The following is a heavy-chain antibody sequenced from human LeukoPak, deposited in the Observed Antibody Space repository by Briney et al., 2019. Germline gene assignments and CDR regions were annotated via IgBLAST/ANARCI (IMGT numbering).Heavy chain of an antibody. CDR1: GYTFTSYA. Sequence: PGGSLRLSCAASGYTFTSYAMHWVRQAPGQRLEWMGWINAGNGNTKYSQKFQGRVTITRDTSASTAYMELSSLRSEDTAVYYCAREGGLLLFDFDYWGQGTLVTVSS. D-gene: IGHD2-15*01. CDR3: AREGGLLLFDFDY. V-gene: IGHV1-3*01. CDR2: INAGNGNT. J-gene: IGHJ4*02.